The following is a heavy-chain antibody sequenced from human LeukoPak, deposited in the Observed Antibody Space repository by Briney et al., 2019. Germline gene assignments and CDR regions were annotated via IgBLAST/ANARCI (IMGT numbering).Heavy chain of an antibody. Sequence: GGSLRLSCAASGFTFSDYYMSWIRQAPGKGLEWVSYISSSGSTIYYADSVKGRFTISRDNAKNSLYLQMNSLRAEDTAVYYCARASYYYDSSGYYSLDYWGQGTLVTVSS. CDR3: ARASYYYDSSGYYSLDY. D-gene: IGHD3-22*01. CDR1: GFTFSDYY. V-gene: IGHV3-11*04. J-gene: IGHJ4*02. CDR2: ISSSGSTI.